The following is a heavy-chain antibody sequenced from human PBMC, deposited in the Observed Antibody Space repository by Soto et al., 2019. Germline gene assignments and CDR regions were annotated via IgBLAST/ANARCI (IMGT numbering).Heavy chain of an antibody. CDR3: IHSLCGGACLRSYSSHYYYGLDV. J-gene: IGHJ6*02. V-gene: IGHV2-5*02. CDR2: IYWDDDK. Sequence: QITLKESGPTLVKPTQTLTLTCSVSGFSLNTGGLGVGWVRQPPGKALEWLALIYWDDDKRYSPSLRNRLSISEDTSNIQVVFTMTNMVPVDTATYSCIHSLCGGACLRSYSSHYYYGLDVWGQGTTVTVCS. D-gene: IGHD2-21*02. CDR1: GFSLNTGGLG.